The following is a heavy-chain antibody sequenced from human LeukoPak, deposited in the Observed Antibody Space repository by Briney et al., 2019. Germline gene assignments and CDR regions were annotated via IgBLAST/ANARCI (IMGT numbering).Heavy chain of an antibody. Sequence: GGSLRLSCAASGFSFRDYAMTWVRQAPGKGLEWVSTVSGGAEATYYADSVKGRFAISRDNSKSALYLQMNSLRAEDTAIYYCAKDTPLTAYTSGWSNNCFDYWGQGTLVAVSS. CDR3: AKDTPLTAYTSGWSNNCFDY. V-gene: IGHV3-23*01. J-gene: IGHJ4*02. CDR2: VSGGAEAT. D-gene: IGHD6-19*01. CDR1: GFSFRDYA.